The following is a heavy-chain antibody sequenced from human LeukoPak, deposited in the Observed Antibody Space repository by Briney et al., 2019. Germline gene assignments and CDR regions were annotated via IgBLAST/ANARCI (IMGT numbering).Heavy chain of an antibody. V-gene: IGHV4-34*01. J-gene: IGHJ6*02. D-gene: IGHD6-19*01. CDR2: INHSGST. CDR3: ARGRLVPDV. Sequence: PSETLSLTCDVYGGSFSGYYWSWIRQPPGKGLEWIGEINHSGSTNYNPSLKSRVTISVDTSKNQFSLKLSSVTAADTAVYYCARGRLVPDVWGQGTTVTVSS. CDR1: GGSFSGYY.